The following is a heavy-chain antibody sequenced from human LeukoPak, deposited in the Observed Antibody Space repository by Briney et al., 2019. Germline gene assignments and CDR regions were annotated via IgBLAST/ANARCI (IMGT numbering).Heavy chain of an antibody. D-gene: IGHD2-21*02. V-gene: IGHV3-33*08. CDR2: IWYDGSNK. CDR1: GFSFSSYE. CDR3: ARDGVLYCGGDCYPAY. J-gene: IGHJ4*02. Sequence: PGGSLRLSCAASGFSFSSYEMNWVRQAPGKGLEWVAVIWYDGSNKYYADSVKGRFTISRDNSKNTLYLQMNSLRAEDTAVYYCARDGVLYCGGDCYPAYWGQGTLVTVSS.